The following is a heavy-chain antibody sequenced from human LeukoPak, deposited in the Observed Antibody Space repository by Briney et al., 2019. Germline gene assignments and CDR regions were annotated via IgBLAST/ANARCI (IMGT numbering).Heavy chain of an antibody. CDR2: LYSGGNT. J-gene: IGHJ4*02. CDR1: GFTVSLYY. CDR3: ARGHVLIGFDY. D-gene: IGHD2/OR15-2a*01. Sequence: PGGSPRLSCAASGFTVSLYYMSWIRQAPGKGLEWVSVLYSGGNTYYADSVKGRFTISRDNSKNTVYLQMNSLRAEDTAVYYCARGHVLIGFDYWGQGSLVTVSS. V-gene: IGHV3-53*01.